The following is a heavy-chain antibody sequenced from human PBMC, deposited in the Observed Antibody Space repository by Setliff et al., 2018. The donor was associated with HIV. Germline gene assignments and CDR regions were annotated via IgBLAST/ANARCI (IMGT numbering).Heavy chain of an antibody. CDR3: ASARRLAARHWYFFDN. Sequence: SETLSLTCAVYGASFTDSYWGWIRQPPGKGLEWIGEINRGGSPNYNPSLKSRGTISEDTSNNQFSLRLSSLTAADTGVDFCASARRLAARHWYFFDNWGQGTLVTVSS. CDR1: GASFTDSY. V-gene: IGHV4-34*01. J-gene: IGHJ4*02. CDR2: INRGGSP. D-gene: IGHD6-6*01.